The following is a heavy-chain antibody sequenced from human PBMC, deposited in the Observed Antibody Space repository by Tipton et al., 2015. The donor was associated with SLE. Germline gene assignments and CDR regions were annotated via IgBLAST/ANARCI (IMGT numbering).Heavy chain of an antibody. Sequence: LRLSCSVSGFSISSAYYWGWIRQPPGKGLEFIGTISYSGGTDYNPSLKSRVTMSVDTSKNQFSLKLNSVTAADTAVFYCARGRIAARRRYFDLWGRGTLVTVSS. CDR2: ISYSGGT. V-gene: IGHV4-38-2*02. CDR1: GFSISSAYY. CDR3: ARGRIAARRRYFDL. J-gene: IGHJ2*01. D-gene: IGHD6-6*01.